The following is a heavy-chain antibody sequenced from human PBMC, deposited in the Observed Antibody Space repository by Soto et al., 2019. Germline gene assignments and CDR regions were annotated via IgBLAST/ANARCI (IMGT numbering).Heavy chain of an antibody. J-gene: IGHJ4*02. CDR2: IYNTGST. CDR3: AREYSNSPEAFDF. Sequence: QVQLQESGPGLVKPSETLSLTCTVSGVSVNSDNYYWSWIRQPPGKGLEWIGHIYNTGSTAYNPSLKSRVTISLDTSRIHFSLSLSSVTAADTAVFYCAREYSNSPEAFDFWGRGTLVTVSS. D-gene: IGHD6-6*01. CDR1: GVSVNSDNYY. V-gene: IGHV4-61*03.